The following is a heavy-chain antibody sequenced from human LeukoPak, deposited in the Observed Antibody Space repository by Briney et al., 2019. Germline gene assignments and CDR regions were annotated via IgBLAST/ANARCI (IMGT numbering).Heavy chain of an antibody. J-gene: IGHJ3*02. V-gene: IGHV4-59*01. CDR1: GGSISSYY. CDR2: IYYSGST. CDR3: ARGVGNSATFDI. D-gene: IGHD4-23*01. Sequence: SETLSLTCTVSGGSISSYYWSWIRLPPGEGLEWIGYIYYSGSTNYNPSLKSRVTISVDTSKNQFSLKLSSVTAADTAVYYCARGVGNSATFDIWGQGTMVTVSS.